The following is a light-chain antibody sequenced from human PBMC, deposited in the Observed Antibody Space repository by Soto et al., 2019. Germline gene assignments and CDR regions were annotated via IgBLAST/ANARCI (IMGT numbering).Light chain of an antibody. J-gene: IGKJ4*01. V-gene: IGKV3-15*01. CDR2: GAS. CDR1: QSVSSN. Sequence: IVMTQSPAILSVSPGERATLSCRASQSVSSNLAWYQQKPGQTPRLLIYGASTRATGIPARFSGSGSGTEFTLTISSLQSEDFAIYYCQQYNNWLTLSFGGGTKVDIK. CDR3: QQYNNWLTLS.